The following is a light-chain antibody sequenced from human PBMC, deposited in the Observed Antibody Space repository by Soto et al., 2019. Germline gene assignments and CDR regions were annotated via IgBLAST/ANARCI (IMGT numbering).Light chain of an antibody. V-gene: IGKV3-20*01. J-gene: IGKJ4*01. CDR2: AAS. Sequence: EIVLTQSPGTLSLSPGERATLSCRASQSVSSSYLAWYQQKPGQAPSLLIYAASIRATGIPDRFSGSGSGTDFTLTISRLEPEDFAVYYCQQYDSSPLTFGGGTKVEIK. CDR1: QSVSSSY. CDR3: QQYDSSPLT.